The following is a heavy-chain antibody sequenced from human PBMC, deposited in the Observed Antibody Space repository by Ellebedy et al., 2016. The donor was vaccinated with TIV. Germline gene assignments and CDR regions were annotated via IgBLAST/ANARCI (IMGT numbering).Heavy chain of an antibody. CDR3: ARYPFVVVPAATYYYGMDV. CDR2: INPNSGGT. Sequence: ASVKVSCKASGYTLTDYNMHWVRQAPGQGLEWMGWINPNSGGTNYAQKFQGRVTMTRDTSISTAYMELSRLRSDDTAVYYCARYPFVVVPAATYYYGMDVWGQGTTVTVSS. V-gene: IGHV1-2*02. J-gene: IGHJ6*02. CDR1: GYTLTDYN. D-gene: IGHD2-2*01.